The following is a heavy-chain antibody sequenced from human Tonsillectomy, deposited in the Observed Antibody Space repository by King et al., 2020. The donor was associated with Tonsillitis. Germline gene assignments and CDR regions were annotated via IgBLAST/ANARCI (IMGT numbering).Heavy chain of an antibody. D-gene: IGHD2/OR15-2a*01. Sequence: HVQLVESGGGVVQPGRSLRLSCAASGFTFSSYGMHWARQAPGKGLEGGAAIWYDGSNKYYVESVKGRFTISRDNSKNILYLQMDSLRAEDTAMYHCARSIQSANSDAFDIWGQGTMVTVSS. CDR1: GFTFSSYG. V-gene: IGHV3-33*01. CDR3: ARSIQSANSDAFDI. CDR2: IWYDGSNK. J-gene: IGHJ3*02.